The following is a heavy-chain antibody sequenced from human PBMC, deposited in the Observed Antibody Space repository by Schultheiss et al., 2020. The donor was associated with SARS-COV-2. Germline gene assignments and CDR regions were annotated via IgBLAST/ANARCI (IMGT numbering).Heavy chain of an antibody. Sequence: GESLKISCVASGFTFSSYAMHWVRQAPGKGLEWVAVISYDGSNKYYADSVKGRFTISRDNSKNTLYLQMNSLKTDDTAVYYCTISGDGYNFYFDVWGQGTLVTVSS. CDR2: ISYDGSNK. CDR1: GFTFSSYA. J-gene: IGHJ4*02. CDR3: TISGDGYNFYFDV. V-gene: IGHV3-30-3*01. D-gene: IGHD5-24*01.